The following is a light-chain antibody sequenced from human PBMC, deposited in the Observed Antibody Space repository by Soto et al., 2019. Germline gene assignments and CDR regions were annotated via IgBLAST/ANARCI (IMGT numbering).Light chain of an antibody. CDR1: SSDVGSYNY. CDR3: CSYAGSYTHYV. J-gene: IGLJ1*01. CDR2: DVS. V-gene: IGLV2-11*01. Sequence: QSALTQRRSVSGSPGQSITISCTGTSSDVGSYNYVSWYRQHPGKAPKLMIYDVSKRPSGVPDRFSGSKSGNTASLTISGLQAEDEADYYCCSYAGSYTHYVFGTGTKVTVL.